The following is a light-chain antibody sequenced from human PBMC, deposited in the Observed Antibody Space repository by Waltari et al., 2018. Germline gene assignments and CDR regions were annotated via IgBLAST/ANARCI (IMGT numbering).Light chain of an antibody. Sequence: QSALTQPPSASGSPGQSVTISCTGTRSDIGIYNYVSRYQHHPGKAPKLIISEVNERPSGVPDRFSGSKSGNTASLTVSGLQPEDEADYYCNSYAGSNTFVFGTGTRVSVL. V-gene: IGLV2-8*01. J-gene: IGLJ1*01. CDR2: EVN. CDR3: NSYAGSNTFV. CDR1: RSDIGIYNY.